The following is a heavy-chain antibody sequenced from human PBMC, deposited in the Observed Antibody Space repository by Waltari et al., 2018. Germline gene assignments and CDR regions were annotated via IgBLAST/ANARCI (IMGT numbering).Heavy chain of an antibody. J-gene: IGHJ5*02. V-gene: IGHV5-51*01. CDR2: IYPADSDT. CDR3: ARQNGDYFHWFDP. CDR1: GYNFANYW. D-gene: IGHD4-17*01. Sequence: EMQLVQSGAEVRRPGESLKISCEASGYNFANYWIAWVRQMPGKGLGWMGIIYPADSDTRYSPSFQGNITISGDKSISTVYLQWSSLKPSDTATYYCARQNGDYFHWFDPWGQGTLVTVSS.